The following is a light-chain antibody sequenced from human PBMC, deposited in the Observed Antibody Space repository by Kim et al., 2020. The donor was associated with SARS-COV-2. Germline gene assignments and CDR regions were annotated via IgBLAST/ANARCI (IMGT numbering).Light chain of an antibody. CDR3: AAWDDSLNGRGV. Sequence: QMVTFSGSGSSSNIGSNTVSWYQQFPGTAPKLLIYSDNQRPSGVPDRFSASKSGSSASLAISGLQSDDEADYYCAAWDDSLNGRGVFGGGTQLTVL. V-gene: IGLV1-44*01. CDR1: SSNIGSNT. CDR2: SDN. J-gene: IGLJ3*02.